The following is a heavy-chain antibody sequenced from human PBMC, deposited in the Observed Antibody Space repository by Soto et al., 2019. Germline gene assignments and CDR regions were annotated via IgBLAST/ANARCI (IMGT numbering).Heavy chain of an antibody. CDR3: AGDSSGYFWFDP. J-gene: IGHJ5*02. Sequence: SETLSLTCAVSGGSISSGNYYWTWIRQSPGKGLEWIGYIYYSGSTLYSPSLKSRVTISVDMSKNQFSLNLSSVTAADTAVYYRAGDSSGYFWFDPWGQGTLVTVYS. V-gene: IGHV4-30-4*01. D-gene: IGHD3-22*01. CDR2: IYYSGST. CDR1: GGSISSGNYY.